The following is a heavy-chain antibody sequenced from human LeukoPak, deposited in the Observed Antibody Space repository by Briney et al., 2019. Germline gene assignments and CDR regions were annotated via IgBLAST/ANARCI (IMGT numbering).Heavy chain of an antibody. J-gene: IGHJ6*02. Sequence: ASVKVSCKASGYTFTSYDINWVRQATGQGLEWMGWMNPNSGNTGYAQKFQGRVTMTRNTSISTAYMELSSLRSEDTVVYYCARTYCSSTSCYLVWSHYYYYYGMDVWGQGTTVTVSS. D-gene: IGHD2-2*01. CDR2: MNPNSGNT. CDR1: GYTFTSYD. CDR3: ARTYCSSTSCYLVWSHYYYYYGMDV. V-gene: IGHV1-8*01.